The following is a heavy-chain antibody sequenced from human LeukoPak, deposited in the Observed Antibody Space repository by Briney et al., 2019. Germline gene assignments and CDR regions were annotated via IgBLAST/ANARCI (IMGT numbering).Heavy chain of an antibody. V-gene: IGHV1-3*02. CDR3: ARGSNYAFDI. J-gene: IGHJ3*02. CDR2: SNAGNTNT. Sequence: ASVKVSCKASGYTFTNYAIHWVRQAPGQRLEWMAWSNAGNTNTKYSQEFQGRVTITRDASASTAYMELSSLRSEGMAVYYCARGSNYAFDIWGQGTMVTVAS. D-gene: IGHD1-26*01. CDR1: GYTFTNYA.